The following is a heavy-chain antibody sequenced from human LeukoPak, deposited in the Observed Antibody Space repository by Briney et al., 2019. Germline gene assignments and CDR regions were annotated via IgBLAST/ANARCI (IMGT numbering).Heavy chain of an antibody. CDR1: GGSISSYY. D-gene: IGHD3-22*01. V-gene: IGHV4-59*01. CDR3: ARDSRNYYDSSGYSNWFDP. Sequence: SETLSLTCTVSGGSISSYYWSWIRQPPGKGLAWIGCIYYSGSTNYSPSLKSRVTISVDTSKNQFSLKLSSVTAADTAVYYCARDSRNYYDSSGYSNWFDPWGQGTLVTVSS. J-gene: IGHJ5*02. CDR2: IYYSGST.